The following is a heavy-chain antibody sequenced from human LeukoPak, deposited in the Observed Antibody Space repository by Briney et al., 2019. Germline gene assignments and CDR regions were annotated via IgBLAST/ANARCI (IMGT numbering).Heavy chain of an antibody. J-gene: IGHJ4*02. D-gene: IGHD1-26*01. V-gene: IGHV1-18*01. CDR1: GYTFTSYG. CDR2: ISAYNGNT. Sequence: GASVKVSCKASGYTFTSYGISWVRQAPGQGLEWMGWISAYNGNTNYAQKLQGRVTMTTDTSTSTAYMELRSLRSDDTAVYYCAAGDPLTIVGATVQYWGQGTLVTVSS. CDR3: AAGDPLTIVGATVQY.